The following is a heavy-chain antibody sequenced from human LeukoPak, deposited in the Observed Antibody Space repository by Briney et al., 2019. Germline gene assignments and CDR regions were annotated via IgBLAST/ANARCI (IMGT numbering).Heavy chain of an antibody. CDR2: SYYSGST. J-gene: IGHJ4*02. V-gene: IGHV4-59*08. D-gene: IGHD6-13*01. Sequence: SETLSLTCAVSGGSISSYYWSWIRQTPGKGLEWIGDSYYSGSTNYNPSLKSRVTISVDTSKNQFSLKLSSVTAADTAVYYCARHTDIAALSSLNYWGQGTLVTVSS. CDR1: GGSISSYY. CDR3: ARHTDIAALSSLNY.